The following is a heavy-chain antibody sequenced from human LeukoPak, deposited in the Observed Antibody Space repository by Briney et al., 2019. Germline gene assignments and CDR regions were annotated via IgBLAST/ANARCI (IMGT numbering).Heavy chain of an antibody. CDR2: ISYDGSNK. V-gene: IGHV3-30-3*01. Sequence: PGRSLRLSCAASGFTFSSYAMHWVRQAPGKGLEWVAVISYDGSNKYYADSVKGRFTISRDNSKNTLYLQMNSLRAEDTAVYYCAKDTDSSGWYGQVGYWGQGTLVTVSS. CDR3: AKDTDSSGWYGQVGY. CDR1: GFTFSSYA. J-gene: IGHJ4*02. D-gene: IGHD6-19*01.